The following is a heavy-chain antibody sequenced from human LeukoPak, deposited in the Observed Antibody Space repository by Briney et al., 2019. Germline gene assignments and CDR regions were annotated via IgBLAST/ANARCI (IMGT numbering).Heavy chain of an antibody. Sequence: PGGSLRLSCAASGFTFSNAWMNWVRQAPGKGLEWVGRIKSKTDGGTTDYAAPVKGRFTISRDDSKNTLYLQMNSLKTEDTAVYYCTTDRGYGGNSDAFDIWGRGTMVTVSS. V-gene: IGHV3-15*07. CDR1: GFTFSNAW. D-gene: IGHD4-23*01. CDR2: IKSKTDGGTT. CDR3: TTDRGYGGNSDAFDI. J-gene: IGHJ3*02.